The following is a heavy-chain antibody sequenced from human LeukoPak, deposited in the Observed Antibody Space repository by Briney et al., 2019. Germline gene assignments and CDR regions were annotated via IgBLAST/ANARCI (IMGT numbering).Heavy chain of an antibody. D-gene: IGHD3-10*01. J-gene: IGHJ4*02. CDR3: ARGLGHYGSGSYDFDY. Sequence: GGSLRLSCAASGFTFSSYSMNWVRQAPGKGVEWVSSISSSSSYIYYADSVKGRFTISRDNAKNSLYLQMNSLRAEDTAVYYCARGLGHYGSGSYDFDYWGQGTLVTVSS. V-gene: IGHV3-21*01. CDR1: GFTFSSYS. CDR2: ISSSSSYI.